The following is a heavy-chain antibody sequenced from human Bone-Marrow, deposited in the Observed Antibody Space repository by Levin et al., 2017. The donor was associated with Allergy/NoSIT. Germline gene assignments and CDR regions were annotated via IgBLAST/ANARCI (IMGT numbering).Heavy chain of an antibody. Sequence: RSSETLSLTCTVSGGSISTNIYYWGWIRQPPGKGLEWIGSIYYSGSTYYNPSLKSRISMSIDTPNNQFSLKMTSVTAADTAVYYCAREGTRSSSWHYSWGQGTLVAVSS. CDR3: AREGTRSSSWHYS. J-gene: IGHJ4*02. CDR1: GGSISTNIYY. D-gene: IGHD6-13*01. CDR2: IYYSGST. V-gene: IGHV4-39*02.